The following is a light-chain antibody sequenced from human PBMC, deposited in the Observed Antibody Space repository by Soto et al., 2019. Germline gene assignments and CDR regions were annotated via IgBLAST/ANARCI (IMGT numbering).Light chain of an antibody. CDR3: QQRSNWPRT. CDR1: QSVSSY. V-gene: IGKV3-11*01. J-gene: IGKJ1*01. CDR2: DAS. Sequence: EIVLTQSPATLSLSPGERATLSCRASQSVSSYLAWYQQKPGQAPRLLIYDASNRATDIPARFSGRGSATAFTLTISSLEPEDFAVYYCQQRSNWPRTLGQGTKVEIK.